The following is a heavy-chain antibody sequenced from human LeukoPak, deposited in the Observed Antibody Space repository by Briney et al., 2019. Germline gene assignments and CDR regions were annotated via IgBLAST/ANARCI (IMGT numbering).Heavy chain of an antibody. CDR3: AKDLRQWLVVENWFDP. J-gene: IGHJ5*02. V-gene: IGHV3-23*01. D-gene: IGHD6-19*01. CDR1: GFTFSSYA. Sequence: GGSLRLSCAASGFTFSSYAMSWVRQAPGKGLEWVSAISGSGGSTYYADSVKGRFTISRDNSKNTLYPQMNSLRAEDTAVYYCAKDLRQWLVVENWFDPWGQGTLVTVSS. CDR2: ISGSGGST.